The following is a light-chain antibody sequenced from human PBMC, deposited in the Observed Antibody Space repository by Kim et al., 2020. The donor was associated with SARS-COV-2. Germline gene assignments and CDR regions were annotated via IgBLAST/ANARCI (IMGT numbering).Light chain of an antibody. Sequence: GQSISVSCTGTSSDVGNYTLISWYQQPPDKAPKLMISEVTTRPSGVSNRFSGSKAGNTASLTISGLQAEDEADYYCCSYAGSSTVVFGGGTQLTVL. CDR2: EVT. J-gene: IGLJ2*01. CDR1: SSDVGNYTL. V-gene: IGLV2-23*02. CDR3: CSYAGSSTVV.